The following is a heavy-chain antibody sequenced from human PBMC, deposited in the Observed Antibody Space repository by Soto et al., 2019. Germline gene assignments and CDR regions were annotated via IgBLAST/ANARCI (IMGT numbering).Heavy chain of an antibody. D-gene: IGHD3-22*01. CDR1: GDSFNTFA. V-gene: IGHV1-69*06. CDR2: IIPNFDTP. CDR3: ARPYYDSSGYYLWYFDY. J-gene: IGHJ4*02. Sequence: AAVKVSCKASGDSFNTFAVTWVRQAPGQGLEWMGGIIPNFDTPNYAQKFQGRVTIIADKSTSTPYMELSSLRSEDTAVYYCARPYYDSSGYYLWYFDYWGQGTLVTVSS.